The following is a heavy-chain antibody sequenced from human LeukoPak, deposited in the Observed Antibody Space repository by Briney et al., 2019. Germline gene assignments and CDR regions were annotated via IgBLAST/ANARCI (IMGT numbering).Heavy chain of an antibody. D-gene: IGHD2-2*01. CDR3: ARYHCSSTSCSRYYFDY. Sequence: SGTLSLTCTVSGGSISSSSYYWGWIRQPPGKGLEWIGSIYYSGSTYYNPSLKSRVTISVDTSKNQFSLKLSSVTAADTAVYYCARYHCSSTSCSRYYFDYWGQGTLVTVSS. CDR2: IYYSGST. CDR1: GGSISSSSYY. V-gene: IGHV4-39*07. J-gene: IGHJ4*02.